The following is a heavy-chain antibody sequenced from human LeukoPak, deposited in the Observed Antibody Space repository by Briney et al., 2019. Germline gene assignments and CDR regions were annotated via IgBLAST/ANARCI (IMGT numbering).Heavy chain of an antibody. J-gene: IGHJ4*02. CDR1: GVRFSDYS. CDR2: IGISSGNT. V-gene: IGHV3-48*01. CDR3: ARAYKYAIDN. Sequence: GGALRLSCAASGVRFSDYSMNWVRQAPGKGLERISYIGISSGNTNYADSVKGRFTISGDKAKNSLYLQMNSLRVEHTAVYYCARAYKYAIDNWGQGTLLTVSS. D-gene: IGHD5-24*01.